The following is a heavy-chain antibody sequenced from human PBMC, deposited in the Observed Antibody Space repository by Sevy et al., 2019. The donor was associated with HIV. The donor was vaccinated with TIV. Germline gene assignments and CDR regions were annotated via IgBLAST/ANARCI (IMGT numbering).Heavy chain of an antibody. Sequence: GGPLRLSCVASGFSFRDYALHWVRQGPGKGLEWVAVVSFDGGNKYYPDSVKGRFTVSRDNSKNTLFLQMDSLRGEDTAVYYCARGPYSSGLRFDYWGQGTLVTVSS. J-gene: IGHJ4*02. D-gene: IGHD6-19*01. CDR2: VSFDGGNK. CDR1: GFSFRDYA. CDR3: ARGPYSSGLRFDY. V-gene: IGHV3-30*04.